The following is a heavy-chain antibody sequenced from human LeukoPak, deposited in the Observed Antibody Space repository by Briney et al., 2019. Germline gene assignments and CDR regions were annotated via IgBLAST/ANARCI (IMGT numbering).Heavy chain of an antibody. CDR1: GFIFSTYW. CDR2: IKQDGSEK. J-gene: IGHJ3*02. CDR3: IMGSVFDI. D-gene: IGHD2-15*01. V-gene: IGHV3-7*02. Sequence: PGGSLRLSCAASGFIFSTYWMSWVRQAPGKGLEWVANIKQDGSEKYYVDPVKGRFTISRDNAKNSLYLQMNSLRAEDTAVYYCIMGSVFDIWGQGTAVTVSS.